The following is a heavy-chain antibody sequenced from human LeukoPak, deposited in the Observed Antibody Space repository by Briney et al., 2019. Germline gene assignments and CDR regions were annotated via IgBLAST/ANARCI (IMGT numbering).Heavy chain of an antibody. D-gene: IGHD3-9*01. J-gene: IGHJ4*02. CDR1: GFTFSSYG. V-gene: IGHV3-30*02. Sequence: GGSLRLSCAASGFTFSSYGMHWVRQAPGKGLEWVAFIRYDGSNKYYADSVKGRFTISRDNSKNTLYLQMNSLRAEDTAVYYCARDRRHDILTGYRFDYWGQGTLVTVSS. CDR2: IRYDGSNK. CDR3: ARDRRHDILTGYRFDY.